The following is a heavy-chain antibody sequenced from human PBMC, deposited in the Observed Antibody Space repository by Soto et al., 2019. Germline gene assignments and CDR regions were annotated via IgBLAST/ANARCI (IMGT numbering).Heavy chain of an antibody. CDR3: ARHKVGAGSGPGYYYYEMDV. CDR1: GYSFTSYW. V-gene: IGHV5-10-1*01. CDR2: IDPSDSYT. Sequence: PGESLKISCKGSGYSFTSYWITWVRQMPGKGLEWMGRIDPSDSYTNYSPSFQGHVTISADKSTSTAYLQWSSLKASDTAMYYCARHKVGAGSGPGYYYYEMDVWGQGTTVTVSS. D-gene: IGHD1-26*01. J-gene: IGHJ6*02.